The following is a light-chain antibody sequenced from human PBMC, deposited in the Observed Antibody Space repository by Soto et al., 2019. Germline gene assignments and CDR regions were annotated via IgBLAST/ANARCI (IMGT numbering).Light chain of an antibody. CDR1: QTISSNN. CDR3: QQYGSGT. CDR2: GTS. Sequence: EIVLTQSPGTLSVSPGERATLSCRASQTISSNNLAWYQQKPGQAPSLLIYGTSSRATGIADRFSGSGSGTDFTLTISRLEPEDSAIYYCQQYGSGTFGQGTKVEI. J-gene: IGKJ1*01. V-gene: IGKV3-20*01.